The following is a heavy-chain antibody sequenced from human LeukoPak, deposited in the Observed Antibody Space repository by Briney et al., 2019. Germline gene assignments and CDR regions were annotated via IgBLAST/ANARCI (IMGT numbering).Heavy chain of an antibody. V-gene: IGHV3-23*01. CDR2: ISGSDGST. D-gene: IGHD1-26*01. CDR3: AKDWWGWELLLQFDP. J-gene: IGHJ5*02. CDR1: GFTFSSYA. Sequence: EPGGSLRLSCAASGFTFSSYAMSWVRQAPGKGLEWVSGISGSDGSTNYADSVKGRFTISRDNSKNTLYLQMNSLRAEDTAVYYCAKDWWGWELLLQFDPWGQGTLVTVSS.